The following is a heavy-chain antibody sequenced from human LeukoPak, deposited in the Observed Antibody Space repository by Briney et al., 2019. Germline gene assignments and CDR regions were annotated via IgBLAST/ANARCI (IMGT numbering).Heavy chain of an antibody. CDR3: ARDRDYGGSSVGDY. CDR1: GFTFSSYG. Sequence: PGGSLRLSCAASGFTFSSYGMHWVRQAPGKGLEWAAVIWYDGSNKYYADSAKGRFTISRDNSKNTLYLQMNTLRAEDTAVYYCARDRDYGGSSVGDYWGQGTLVIVSS. V-gene: IGHV3-33*01. D-gene: IGHD4-23*01. CDR2: IWYDGSNK. J-gene: IGHJ4*02.